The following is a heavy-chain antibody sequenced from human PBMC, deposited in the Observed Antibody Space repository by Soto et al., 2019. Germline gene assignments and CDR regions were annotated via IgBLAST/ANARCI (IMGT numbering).Heavy chain of an antibody. CDR1: GYXXXXXX. Sequence: VQLVQSGAEIKKPGASXKVSCKASGYXXXXXXXXXXXXXXXXXXEWMGWIDAGSGDTQYSQKFQGRVTITRDTSASTAYMELSSLRSEDTALYYCARSGLPTIPRYDYWGQGTLVTVSS. CDR2: IDAGSGDT. CDR3: ARSGLPTIPRYDY. V-gene: IGHV1-3*01. J-gene: IGHJ4*02. D-gene: IGHD5-12*01.